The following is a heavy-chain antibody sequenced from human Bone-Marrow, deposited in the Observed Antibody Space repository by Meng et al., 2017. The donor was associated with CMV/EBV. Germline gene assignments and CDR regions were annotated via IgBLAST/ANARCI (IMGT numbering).Heavy chain of an antibody. J-gene: IGHJ6*02. CDR3: ARDRFLEWLSGYYGMDV. Sequence: GGSLRLSCAASGFTFSSYAMHWVRQAPGKGLEWVAVISYDGSNKYYADSVKGRFTISRDNAKNSLYLQMNSLRAEDTAVYYCARDRFLEWLSGYYGMDVWGQGTTVTVSS. V-gene: IGHV3-30*04. CDR2: ISYDGSNK. CDR1: GFTFSSYA. D-gene: IGHD3-3*01.